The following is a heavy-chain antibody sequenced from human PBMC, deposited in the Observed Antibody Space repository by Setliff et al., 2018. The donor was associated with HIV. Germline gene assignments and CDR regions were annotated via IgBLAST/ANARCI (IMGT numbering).Heavy chain of an antibody. CDR2: IYNSGIT. CDR1: GASIRNAY. J-gene: IGHJ4*02. CDR3: ARGQDGHGVLFDY. V-gene: IGHV4-59*01. D-gene: IGHD4-17*01. Sequence: SETLSLTCTVSGASIRNAYWSWVRQPPGKGLEWIGYIYNSGITNYNPSLESRVTISVDTSKNQFSLKVSSVTAADTAVYFCARGQDGHGVLFDYWGQGALVTVSS.